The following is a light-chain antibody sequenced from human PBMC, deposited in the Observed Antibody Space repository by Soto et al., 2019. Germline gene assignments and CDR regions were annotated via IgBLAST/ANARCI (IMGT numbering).Light chain of an antibody. CDR1: QTVSSSS. J-gene: IGKJ3*01. Sequence: EIVLTQSPGTLSLSPGERASLSCRASQTVSSSSLAWYQQKPGQAPKLLIYWASTRESGVPDRFSGSGSGTDFTLTISNLQAEDVAVYYCQQCYTTPFTFGPGTKVDIK. V-gene: IGKV3-20*01. CDR3: QQCYTTPFT. CDR2: WAS.